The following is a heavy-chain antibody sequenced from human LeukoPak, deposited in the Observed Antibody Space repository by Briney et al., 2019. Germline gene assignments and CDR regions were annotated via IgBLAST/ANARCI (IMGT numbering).Heavy chain of an antibody. CDR2: IYTSGST. J-gene: IGHJ6*02. CDR3: ARDLEGSSWSYYYYGMDV. Sequence: PSETLSLTCTVSGGSISSYYWSWIRQPAGKGLEWIGRIYTSGSTNYNPSLKSRVTMSVDTSKNQFSLKLSSVTAADTAVYYCARDLEGSSWSYYYYGMDVWGQGTTVTVS. D-gene: IGHD6-13*01. CDR1: GGSISSYY. V-gene: IGHV4-4*07.